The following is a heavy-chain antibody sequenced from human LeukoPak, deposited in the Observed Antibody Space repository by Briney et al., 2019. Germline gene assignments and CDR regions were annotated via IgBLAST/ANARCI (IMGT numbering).Heavy chain of an antibody. Sequence: GGSLRLSCVVSGFTFSSHAVHWVRQAPGKGLECVAVLNRNGDASYYANSVKGRFTISRDDSKNTLYLQMNSLRAEDTAVYYCAKLPFDYWGQGTLVTVSS. CDR3: AKLPFDY. J-gene: IGHJ4*02. D-gene: IGHD1-7*01. V-gene: IGHV3-64*01. CDR1: GFTFSSHA. CDR2: LNRNGDAS.